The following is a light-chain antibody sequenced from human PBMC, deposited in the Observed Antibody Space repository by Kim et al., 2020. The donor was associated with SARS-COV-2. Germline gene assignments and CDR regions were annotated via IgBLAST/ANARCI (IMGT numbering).Light chain of an antibody. CDR2: DVS. CDR1: SSDVGGYNY. Sequence: GQSITISCTGTSSDVGGYNYVSWYQQIPGKAPKLMIYDVSNRPSVVSNRFSGSKAGNTASLTISGLQAEDEADYYGSSYTSSSTLVFGGGTQLTVL. V-gene: IGLV2-14*03. CDR3: SSYTSSSTLV. J-gene: IGLJ3*02.